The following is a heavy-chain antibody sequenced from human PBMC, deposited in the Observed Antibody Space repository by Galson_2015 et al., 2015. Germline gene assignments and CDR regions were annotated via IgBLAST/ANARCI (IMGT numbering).Heavy chain of an antibody. J-gene: IGHJ4*02. V-gene: IGHV1-3*01. CDR1: GYTFVNYA. D-gene: IGHD5-18*01. CDR2: INGGNGNA. Sequence: SVKVSCKASGYTFVNYAINWVRQAPGQGLEWMGWINGGNGNATYVQKFQGRAMITTDTSATTAYMELSSLRLDDTAVYDCARGGYRYGFWGFFDFWGQGTLVTVSS. CDR3: ARGGYRYGFWGFFDF.